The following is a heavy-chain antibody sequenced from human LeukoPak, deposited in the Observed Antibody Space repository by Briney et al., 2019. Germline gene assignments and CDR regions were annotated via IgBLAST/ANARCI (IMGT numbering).Heavy chain of an antibody. V-gene: IGHV3-30*03. D-gene: IGHD6-13*01. CDR3: AXCKAAAGFYYYYYYGMDV. J-gene: IGHJ6*02. Sequence: GRTLRLSCAASGFTFSXYGMHWVRQAPGKXXXXXXXXXXDGSNXYXAXSXXXXXTISXXNSKNTLYLQMNSLRAEDTAVYYCAXCKAAAGFYYYYYYGMDVWGQGTTVTVSS. CDR2: XXXDGSNX. CDR1: GFTFSXYG.